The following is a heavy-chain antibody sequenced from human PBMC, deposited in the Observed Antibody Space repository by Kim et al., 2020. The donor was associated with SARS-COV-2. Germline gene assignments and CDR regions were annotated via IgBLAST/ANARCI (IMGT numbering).Heavy chain of an antibody. V-gene: IGHV3-23*01. D-gene: IGHD2-15*01. CDR1: GFTFSSYA. Sequence: GGSLRLSCAASGFTFSSYAMNWVRQAPGKGLEWVSVIGGSGYHTYYADSVKGRFTISRDNSKNTLFLQMNSLRAEDTAMYYCAKDTGSRSFDYWGQGTL. J-gene: IGHJ4*02. CDR2: IGGSGYHT. CDR3: AKDTGSRSFDY.